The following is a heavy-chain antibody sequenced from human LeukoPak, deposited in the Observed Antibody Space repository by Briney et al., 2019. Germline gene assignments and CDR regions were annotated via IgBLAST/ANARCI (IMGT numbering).Heavy chain of an antibody. V-gene: IGHV3-7*01. CDR2: IKQDGSEK. CDR3: ARRQGGYYDANGYFSY. Sequence: PGGSLRLSCAASGFTFSNYWMTWVRQAPGKGLEWVANIKQDGSEKYYVDSVKGRFTISRDNAKNSLCLQMNSLRPEDTAVYYCARRQGGYYDANGYFSYWGRGTLVIVSS. CDR1: GFTFSNYW. J-gene: IGHJ4*02. D-gene: IGHD3-22*01.